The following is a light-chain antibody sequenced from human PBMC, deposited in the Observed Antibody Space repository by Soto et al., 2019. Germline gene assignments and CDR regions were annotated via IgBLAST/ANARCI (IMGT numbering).Light chain of an antibody. CDR3: ISYGSINPYV. J-gene: IGLJ1*01. Sequence: QSALTQPASVSGSPGQSITISCTGTSSDVGGYDYVSWYQQHPGKAPKLMIYDVTNRPSGVSNRFSGSKSGNTASLTISGLQAEVEADYGCISYGSINPYVFGPVTKVPV. CDR2: DVT. V-gene: IGLV2-14*01. CDR1: SSDVGGYDY.